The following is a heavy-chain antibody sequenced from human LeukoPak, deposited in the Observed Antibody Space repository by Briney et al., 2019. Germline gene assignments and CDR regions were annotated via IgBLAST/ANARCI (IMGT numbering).Heavy chain of an antibody. CDR3: ARGDSNFWGLAY. D-gene: IGHD3-16*01. CDR1: GFRFSSYW. J-gene: IGHJ4*02. CDR2: LNGVGTTT. V-gene: IGHV3-74*01. Sequence: GGSLRLSCAVSGFRFSSYWMHWVRQAPGKGLMWVSRLNGVGTTTNYADSVEGRFTISRDNGENTVYLQMNSLRVEDTAIYYCARGDSNFWGLAYWGQGTRVTVSS.